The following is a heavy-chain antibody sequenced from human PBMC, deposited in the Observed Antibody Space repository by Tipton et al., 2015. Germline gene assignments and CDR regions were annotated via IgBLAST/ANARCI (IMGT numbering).Heavy chain of an antibody. J-gene: IGHJ2*01. CDR2: IYHSGST. D-gene: IGHD6-19*01. Sequence: TLSLTCAVSGGSISSRSYYWGWIRQPPGKGLEWIGIIYHSGSTYYNPSLKSRVTISVDTSKKQFSLRLSSVTAADTASYYCGRVSGRSGWERDYRFIDLWGRGTLVTVSS. CDR3: GRVSGRSGWERDYRFIDL. CDR1: GGSISSRSYY. V-gene: IGHV4-39*01.